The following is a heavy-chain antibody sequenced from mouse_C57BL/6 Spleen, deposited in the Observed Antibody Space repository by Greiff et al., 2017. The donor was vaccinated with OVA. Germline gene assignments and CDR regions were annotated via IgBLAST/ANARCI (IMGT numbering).Heavy chain of an antibody. CDR1: GFTFSDYY. J-gene: IGHJ2*01. CDR2: INYDGSST. CDR3: ARVTTVPFDY. V-gene: IGHV5-16*01. Sequence: EVQVVESEGGLVQPGSSMKLSCTASGFTFSDYYMAWVRQVPEKGLEWVANINYDGSSTYYLDSLKSRFIISRDNAKNILYLQMSSLKSEYTATNYCARVTTVPFDYWGQGTTLTVSS. D-gene: IGHD1-1*01.